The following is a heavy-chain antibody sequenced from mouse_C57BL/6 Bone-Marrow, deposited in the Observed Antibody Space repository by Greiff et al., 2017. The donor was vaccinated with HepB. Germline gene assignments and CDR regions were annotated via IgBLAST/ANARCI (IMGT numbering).Heavy chain of an antibody. Sequence: QVQLQQSGAELVKPGASVKMSCKASGYTFTSYWITWVKQRPGQGLEWIGDIYPGSGSTNYNEKFKSKATLTVDTSSSTAYMQLSSLTSEDSAVYYCAREGEWLLRVFDDWGQGTTLTVSS. V-gene: IGHV1-55*01. CDR1: GYTFTSYW. CDR3: AREGEWLLRVFDD. D-gene: IGHD2-3*01. CDR2: IYPGSGST. J-gene: IGHJ2*01.